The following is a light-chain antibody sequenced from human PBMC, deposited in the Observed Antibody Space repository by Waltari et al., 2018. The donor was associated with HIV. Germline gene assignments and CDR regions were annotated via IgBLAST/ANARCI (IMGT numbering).Light chain of an antibody. CDR1: QSVSSSY. Sequence: EIVLTQSPGTLSLSPGERATLSCRASQSVSSSYLAWYQQKPGQAPRLLIDGASSRATGIPDRFSGSGSGTYFTLTISRLEPEDFAVYYCQQYGSPYSFGQGTKLEIK. J-gene: IGKJ2*03. CDR3: QQYGSPYS. V-gene: IGKV3-20*01. CDR2: GAS.